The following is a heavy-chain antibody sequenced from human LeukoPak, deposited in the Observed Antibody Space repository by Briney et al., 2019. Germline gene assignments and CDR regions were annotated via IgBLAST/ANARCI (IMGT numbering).Heavy chain of an antibody. CDR3: ARDRLAVAGTRGDY. CDR1: GYTFSVYY. Sequence: ASVKVSCKASGYTFSVYYIHWVRQAPGQGLEWMGWISAYNGNTNYAQKLQGRVTMTTDTSTSTAYMELRSLRSDDTAVYYCARDRLAVAGTRGDYWGQGTLVTVSS. J-gene: IGHJ4*02. CDR2: ISAYNGNT. D-gene: IGHD6-19*01. V-gene: IGHV1-18*04.